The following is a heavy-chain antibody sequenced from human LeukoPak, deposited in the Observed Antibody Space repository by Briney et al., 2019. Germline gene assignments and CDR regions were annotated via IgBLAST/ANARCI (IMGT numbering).Heavy chain of an antibody. CDR3: AKDESYGDYVDY. CDR2: ISGSGGST. Sequence: TGGSLRLSCAASGFTFSSYAVSWVRQAPGKGLEWVSAISGSGGSTYYADSVKGRFTISRDNSKNTLYLQMNSLRAEDTAVYYCAKDESYGDYVDYWGQGTLVTISS. D-gene: IGHD4-17*01. J-gene: IGHJ4*02. V-gene: IGHV3-23*01. CDR1: GFTFSSYA.